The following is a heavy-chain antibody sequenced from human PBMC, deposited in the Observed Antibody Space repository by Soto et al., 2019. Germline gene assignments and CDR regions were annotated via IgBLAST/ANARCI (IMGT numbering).Heavy chain of an antibody. V-gene: IGHV3-53*01. CDR1: GFTVSSNY. CDR2: IYSGGST. D-gene: IGHD3-22*01. Sequence: PWGSLRLSCVASGFTVSSNYIIFVRHSPLKGLEWVSVIYSGGSTYYADSVKGRFTISRDNSKNTLYLQMNSLRAEDTAVYYCASYYYDSSGSEHDYWGQGTLVTVSS. J-gene: IGHJ4*02. CDR3: ASYYYDSSGSEHDY.